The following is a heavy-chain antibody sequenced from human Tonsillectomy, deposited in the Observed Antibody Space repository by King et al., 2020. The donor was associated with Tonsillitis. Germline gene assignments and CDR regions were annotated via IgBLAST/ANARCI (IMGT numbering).Heavy chain of an antibody. CDR2: ISAYNGNT. Sequence: QLVQSGAEVKKPGASVKVSCKASGYTFTSYGISWVRQAPGQGLEWMGWISAYNGNTNYAQKLQGRVTMTTDTSTSTAYMELRSLRSDDTAVYYCARLDYDFWSGYYSYYFDYWGQGTLVTVSS. D-gene: IGHD3-3*01. CDR1: GYTFTSYG. J-gene: IGHJ4*02. V-gene: IGHV1-18*01. CDR3: ARLDYDFWSGYYSYYFDY.